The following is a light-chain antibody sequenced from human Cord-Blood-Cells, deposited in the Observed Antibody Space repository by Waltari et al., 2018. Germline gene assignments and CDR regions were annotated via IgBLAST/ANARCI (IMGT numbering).Light chain of an antibody. J-gene: IGLJ2*01. V-gene: IGLV2-11*01. CDR2: DVS. Sequence: QSALTQPRSVSGSPGQSVPISCPGTSSDVGGYNYVPWYQQHPGKAPKLMIYDVSKRPSGVPDRFSGSKSGNTASLTISGLQAEDEADYYCCSYAGSYTVVFGGGTKLTVL. CDR3: CSYAGSYTVV. CDR1: SSDVGGYNY.